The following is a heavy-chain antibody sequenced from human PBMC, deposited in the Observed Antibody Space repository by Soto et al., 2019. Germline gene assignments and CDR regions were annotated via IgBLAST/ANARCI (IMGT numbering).Heavy chain of an antibody. CDR1: GLTFSGYG. J-gene: IGHJ4*02. Sequence: EVQLLESGGGLVQPGGSLRLSCAASGLTFSGYGMSWVRQAPGTGLEWVSAISGSGSTTYYAASVKGRFTISRDDSKNILFLHMNSLRAEDTPVYYCVTRSRGLQSSPPRLDSWGQGTLVTVSS. CDR3: VTRSRGLQSSPPRLDS. D-gene: IGHD4-4*01. V-gene: IGHV3-23*01. CDR2: ISGSGSTT.